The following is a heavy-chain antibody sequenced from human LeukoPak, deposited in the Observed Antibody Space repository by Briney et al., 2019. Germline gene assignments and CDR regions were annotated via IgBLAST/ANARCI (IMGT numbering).Heavy chain of an antibody. V-gene: IGHV3-30*03. CDR1: GFSIGNHG. J-gene: IGHJ5*02. CDR2: ISHDGGAE. Sequence: PGTSLRLSCAVSGFSIGNHGMHWVRQAPDKGLEWVAMISHDGGAEYYGDSVKGRPTISRDNSENTLYLQMNGLRVEGTAVYYCARDWGSSGWYNWFDPWGQGTLVTVSS. D-gene: IGHD3-16*01. CDR3: ARDWGSSGWYNWFDP.